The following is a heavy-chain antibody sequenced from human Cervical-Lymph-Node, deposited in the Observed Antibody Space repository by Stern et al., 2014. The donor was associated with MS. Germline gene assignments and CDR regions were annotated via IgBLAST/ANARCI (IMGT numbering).Heavy chain of an antibody. CDR2: IFPSVSET. CDR3: GREVALTAGLLGF. J-gene: IGHJ4*02. D-gene: IGHD3-22*01. CDR1: GYSFSSYW. V-gene: IGHV5-51*01. Sequence: VQLVQSGAEVKKPGESLKIACKGSGYSFSSYWIAWVRQMPGKGLEWMGMIFPSVSETRYSPYFEGQVTLSVDKATSTAYRHCSSLKASDTARYYCGREVALTAGLLGFWGQGTQVIFS.